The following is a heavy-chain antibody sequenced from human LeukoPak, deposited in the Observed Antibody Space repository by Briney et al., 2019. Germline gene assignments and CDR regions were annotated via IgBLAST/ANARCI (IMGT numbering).Heavy chain of an antibody. CDR2: TYYRSKWYN. CDR3: AREVRYFDWPEGFDY. CDR1: GDSVSSNSAA. J-gene: IGHJ4*02. Sequence: SQTLSLTCAISGDSVSSNSAAWNWIRQSPSRGLEWLGRTYYRSKWYNDYAVSVKSRITINPDTSKNQFSLQLNSVTPEDMAVYYCAREVRYFDWPEGFDYWGQGTLVTVSS. D-gene: IGHD3-9*01. V-gene: IGHV6-1*01.